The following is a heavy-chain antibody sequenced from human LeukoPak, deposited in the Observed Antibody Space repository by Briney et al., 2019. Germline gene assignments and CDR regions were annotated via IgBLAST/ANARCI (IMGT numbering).Heavy chain of an antibody. V-gene: IGHV5-51*01. J-gene: IGHJ6*03. CDR3: ARHSYSYYYYYYMDV. CDR1: GYSFTSYW. CDR2: IYPGDSDT. Sequence: GESLKISCKGSGYSFTSYWIGWVRQMPGKGLEWMGIIYPGDSDTRYSPSFQGQVTISADKSISTAYLQWSSLKASDTAMYYCARHSYSYYYYYYMDVWGKGTTVTVSS. D-gene: IGHD2-21*01.